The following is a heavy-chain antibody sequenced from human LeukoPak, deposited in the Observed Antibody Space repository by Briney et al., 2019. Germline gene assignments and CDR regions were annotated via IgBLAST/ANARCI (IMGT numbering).Heavy chain of an antibody. CDR2: IYYSGST. Sequence: KPSETLSLTCTVSGGSISSSSYYWGWIRQPPGKGLEWIGSIYYSGSTYYNPSLKSRVTISVDTSKNQFSLKLSSVTAADTAVYYCARIMIVVLNWFDSWGQGTLVTVSS. D-gene: IGHD3-22*01. J-gene: IGHJ5*01. CDR3: ARIMIVVLNWFDS. V-gene: IGHV4-39*01. CDR1: GGSISSSSYY.